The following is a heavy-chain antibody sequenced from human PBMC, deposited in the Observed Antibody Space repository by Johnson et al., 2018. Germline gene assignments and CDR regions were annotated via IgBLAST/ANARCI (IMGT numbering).Heavy chain of an antibody. V-gene: IGHV1-69*01. J-gene: IGHJ3*02. CDR3: ARAAEVGPRDAFDI. CDR1: GGTFTSYA. Sequence: QVQLVEAGAEVKKPRSSVKVCCKASGGTFTSYAFSWVRQAPGQGLEWVGGIIPIFGTADYAQRFQGRVTITADESTSTAYMELSSLRSEDTAVYFCARAAEVGPRDAFDIWGQGTMVTVSS. D-gene: IGHD2-15*01. CDR2: IIPIFGTA.